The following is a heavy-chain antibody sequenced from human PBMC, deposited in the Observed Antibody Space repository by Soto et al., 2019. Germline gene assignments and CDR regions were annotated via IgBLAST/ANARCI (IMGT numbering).Heavy chain of an antibody. V-gene: IGHV4-31*03. D-gene: IGHD3-22*01. CDR3: ATEYYYDSSGYYR. J-gene: IGHJ5*02. CDR1: GGSISSGGYY. CDR2: IYYSGST. Sequence: SETLSLTCTVSGGSISSGGYYWSWIRQHPGKGLEWIGYIYYSGSTYYNPSLKSRVTISVDTSKNQFSLKLSSVTAADTGVESCATEYYYDSSGYYRWGQGTLGTVSS.